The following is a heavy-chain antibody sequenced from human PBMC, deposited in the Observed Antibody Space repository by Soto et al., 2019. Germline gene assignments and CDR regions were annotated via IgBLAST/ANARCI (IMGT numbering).Heavy chain of an antibody. CDR2: ISSSSSYI. CDR3: ARDTINCSSTSCYYYYYGMDV. J-gene: IGHJ6*02. D-gene: IGHD2-2*01. CDR1: GFTFSSYS. Sequence: GGSLRLSCAASGFTFSSYSMNWVRQAPGKGLEWVSSISSSSSYIYYADSVKGRFTISRDNAKNSLYLQMNSLRAEDTAVYYCARDTINCSSTSCYYYYYGMDVWGQGTTVTVSS. V-gene: IGHV3-21*01.